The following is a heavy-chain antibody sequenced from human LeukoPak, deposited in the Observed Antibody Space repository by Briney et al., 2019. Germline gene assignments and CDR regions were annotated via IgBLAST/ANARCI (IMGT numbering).Heavy chain of an antibody. V-gene: IGHV1-69*13. D-gene: IGHD5-12*01. CDR2: IIPIFGTA. Sequence: ASVKVSCKASGYTFTNFGISWVRQAPGQGLEWMGGIIPIFGTANYAQKFQGRVTITADESTSTAYMELSSLRSEDTAVYYCAKPTSVGYGGYEQSYYYYGMDVWGQGTTVTVS. J-gene: IGHJ6*02. CDR1: GYTFTNFG. CDR3: AKPTSVGYGGYEQSYYYYGMDV.